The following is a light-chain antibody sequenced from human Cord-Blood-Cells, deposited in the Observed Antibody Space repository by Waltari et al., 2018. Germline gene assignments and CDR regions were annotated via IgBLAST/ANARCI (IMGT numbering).Light chain of an antibody. CDR1: SSDVGGYNY. V-gene: IGLV2-8*01. CDR3: SSYAGSNNLV. J-gene: IGLJ1*01. CDR2: EAS. Sequence: QSALTQPPSASGSPGQSVTISCTGTSSDVGGYNYVSWYQQHPGKAPKLMIYEASKRPSGVPDRFSGPKSGNTASLTVSGLQAEDEADYYCSSYAGSNNLVFGTGTKVTVL.